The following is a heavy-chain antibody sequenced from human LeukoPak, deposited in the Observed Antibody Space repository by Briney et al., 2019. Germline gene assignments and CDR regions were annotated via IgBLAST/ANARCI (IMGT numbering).Heavy chain of an antibody. CDR1: GFTFSSYA. CDR2: ISYDGSNK. Sequence: PGGSLRLSCAASGFTFSSYAMHWVRQAPGKGLEWVAVISYDGSNKYYADSVKGRFTISGDNSKNTLYLQMNSLRAEDTAVYYCARDHSSSWFDYWGQGTLVTVSP. CDR3: ARDHSSSWFDY. J-gene: IGHJ4*02. D-gene: IGHD6-13*01. V-gene: IGHV3-30*04.